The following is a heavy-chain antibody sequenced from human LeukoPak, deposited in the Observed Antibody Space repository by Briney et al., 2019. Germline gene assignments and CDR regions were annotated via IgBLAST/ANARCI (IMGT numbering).Heavy chain of an antibody. J-gene: IGHJ4*02. Sequence: GGSLRLSCAASGFTFSSYAMSWVRQAPGKGLEWVSAISGSGGSTYYADSVKGRFTISRDNSKNTLYLQMNSLRAEDTAVYYCAKVDYYDSSGYSSNSFFPFDYWGQGTLVTVSS. CDR3: AKVDYYDSSGYSSNSFFPFDY. V-gene: IGHV3-23*01. CDR1: GFTFSSYA. D-gene: IGHD3-22*01. CDR2: ISGSGGST.